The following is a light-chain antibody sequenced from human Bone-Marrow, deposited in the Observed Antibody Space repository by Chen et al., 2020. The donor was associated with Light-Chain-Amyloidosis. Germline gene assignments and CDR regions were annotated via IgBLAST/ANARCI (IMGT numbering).Light chain of an antibody. CDR2: DDS. Sequence: SYVLTQPSSVSVAPGQTATIACGGNNIGSTSVHWYKQTPGQAPLLVVYDDSDRPSGIPERFAGSNSGNTATLTSSRVEAGDEADYYCQVWDRSSDRPVFGGGTKLTVL. CDR3: QVWDRSSDRPV. V-gene: IGLV3-21*02. J-gene: IGLJ3*02. CDR1: NIGSTS.